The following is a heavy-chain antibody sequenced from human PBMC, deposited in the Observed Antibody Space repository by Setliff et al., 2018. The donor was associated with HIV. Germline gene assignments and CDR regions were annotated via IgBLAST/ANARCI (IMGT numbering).Heavy chain of an antibody. CDR2: IYYSGST. CDR1: GGAFNTSSSY. CDR3: ASLFHDTSAPWLYYFDY. J-gene: IGHJ4*02. D-gene: IGHD3-22*01. Sequence: SETLSLTCTVSGGAFNTSSSYWGWIRQPPGKGLEWIGSIYYSGSTYYNPSLKSRVTISVDTSKNQFSLNLSSVTAADTALYYCASLFHDTSAPWLYYFDYWGQGTLVTVSS. V-gene: IGHV4-39*01.